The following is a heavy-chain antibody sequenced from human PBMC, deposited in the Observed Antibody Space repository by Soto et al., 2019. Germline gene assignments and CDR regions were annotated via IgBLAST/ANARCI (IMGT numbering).Heavy chain of an antibody. Sequence: SETLSLTCTVSGGSISSYYWSWIRQPPGKGLEWIGYIYYSGSTNYNPSLKSRATISVDTSKNQFSLKLSSVTAADTAVYYCARILKAAGTYYYYYYGMDVWGQGTTVTVSS. D-gene: IGHD6-13*01. J-gene: IGHJ6*02. CDR2: IYYSGST. CDR1: GGSISSYY. CDR3: ARILKAAGTYYYYYYGMDV. V-gene: IGHV4-59*01.